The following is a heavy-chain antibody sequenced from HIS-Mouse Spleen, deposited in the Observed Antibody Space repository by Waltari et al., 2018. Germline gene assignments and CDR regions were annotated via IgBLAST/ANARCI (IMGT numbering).Heavy chain of an antibody. CDR3: ARDTVAGRRYFDY. V-gene: IGHV1-69*01. CDR2: IIPILGTA. J-gene: IGHJ4*02. Sequence: QVQLVQSGAEVKKPGSSVKVSCKASGGTFSRYAISWVRQAPGQGLEGMGGIIPILGTANYAQKFQGRVTITADESTSTAYMELSSLRSEDTAVYYCARDTVAGRRYFDYWGQGTLVTVSS. CDR1: GGTFSRYA. D-gene: IGHD6-19*01.